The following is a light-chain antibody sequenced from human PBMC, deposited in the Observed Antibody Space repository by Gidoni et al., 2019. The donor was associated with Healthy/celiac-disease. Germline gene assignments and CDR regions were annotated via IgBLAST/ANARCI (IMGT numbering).Light chain of an antibody. CDR2: GAS. CDR3: QQYNNWPLT. CDR1: QGVSSN. J-gene: IGKJ5*01. Sequence: EIVMTQSPATLYVSPGDRATLSCRASQGVSSNLAWYQQKPGPAPRLLISGASTRATGIPARFSGSGSGTECTLTISSLQSEDCAVYYCQQYNNWPLTFGQGTRLEIK. V-gene: IGKV3-15*01.